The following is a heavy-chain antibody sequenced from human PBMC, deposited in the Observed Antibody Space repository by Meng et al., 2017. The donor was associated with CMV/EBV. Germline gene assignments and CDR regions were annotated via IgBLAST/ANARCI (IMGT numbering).Heavy chain of an antibody. V-gene: IGHV3-7*01. CDR3: ARGYNWFDP. CDR1: GFTFSSYW. J-gene: IGHJ5*02. Sequence: GESLKISCAASGFTFSSYWMSWVRQAPGKGLKWVANIKQDGSEKYYVDSVKGRFTISRDNAKNSLYLQMNSLRAEDTAVYYCARGYNWFDPWGQGTLVTVSS. CDR2: IKQDGSEK.